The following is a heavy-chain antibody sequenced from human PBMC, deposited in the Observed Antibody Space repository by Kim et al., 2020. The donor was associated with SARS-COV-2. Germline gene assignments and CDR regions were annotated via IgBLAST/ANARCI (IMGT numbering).Heavy chain of an antibody. CDR1: GGSFSGYY. CDR3: ARGKIQLWSLDWFDP. Sequence: SETLSLTCAVYGGSFSGYYWSWIRQPPGKGLEWIGEINHSGSTNYNPSLKSRVTISVDTSKNQFSLKLSSVTAADTAVYYCARGKIQLWSLDWFDPWGQG. CDR2: INHSGST. J-gene: IGHJ5*02. D-gene: IGHD5-18*01. V-gene: IGHV4-34*01.